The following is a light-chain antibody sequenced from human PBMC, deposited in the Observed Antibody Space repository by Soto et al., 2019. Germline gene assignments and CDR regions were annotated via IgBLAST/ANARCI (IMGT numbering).Light chain of an antibody. CDR3: QQYNNWPPIT. V-gene: IGKV3-15*01. J-gene: IGKJ5*01. Sequence: EIVMTESPATLSVSPGERATLSCRACHGVSTNFAWYQQKSGQSPRLLIYDVSTRATGVPARFSGTGSETDFTLTISGLQSDDSAVYFCQQYNNWPPITFGQGTRLEIK. CDR2: DVS. CDR1: HGVSTN.